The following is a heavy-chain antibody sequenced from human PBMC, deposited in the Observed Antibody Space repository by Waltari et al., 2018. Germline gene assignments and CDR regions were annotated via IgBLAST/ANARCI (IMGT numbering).Heavy chain of an antibody. J-gene: IGHJ3*02. D-gene: IGHD1-1*01. Sequence: EVQLVESGGGLVQPGGSLRLSCAASGFTFSNYWMHWVRPAPGKGLGGVSRINRGGRGTSYADSGEGRFTISRDNARNTLYLQMNSLRAEDTGVYYCARDRRLEARGMYAFDIWGQGTMVTVSS. V-gene: IGHV3-74*01. CDR3: ARDRRLEARGMYAFDI. CDR1: GFTFSNYW. CDR2: INRGGRGT.